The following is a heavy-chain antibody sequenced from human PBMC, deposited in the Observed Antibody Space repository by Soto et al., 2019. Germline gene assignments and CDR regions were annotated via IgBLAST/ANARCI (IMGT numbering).Heavy chain of an antibody. Sequence: ASVKVSCKASGYTFIDYYMHWVRQAPGQGLEWMGWINPDTDDTHYAQKFQGRLIMTRDTSINTVYMELSRLTSDDTAVYYCARDYFDRSGLYGMDLWGQGTAVTVSS. CDR3: ARDYFDRSGLYGMDL. CDR2: INPDTDDT. CDR1: GYTFIDYY. V-gene: IGHV1-2*02. J-gene: IGHJ6*02. D-gene: IGHD3-22*01.